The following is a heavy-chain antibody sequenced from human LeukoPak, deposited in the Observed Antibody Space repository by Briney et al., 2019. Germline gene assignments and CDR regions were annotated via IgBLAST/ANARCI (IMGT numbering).Heavy chain of an antibody. CDR2: ISSSSSTI. CDR3: ARDLFPCSSTSCYWGGRSRDAFDI. Sequence: PGGSLRLSCAASGFTFSSYSMNWVRQAPGKGLEWVSYISSSSSTIYYAHSVKGRFTISRDNAKNSLYLQMNSLRAEDTAVYYCARDLFPCSSTSCYWGGRSRDAFDIWGQGTMVTVSS. V-gene: IGHV3-48*01. D-gene: IGHD2-2*01. CDR1: GFTFSSYS. J-gene: IGHJ3*02.